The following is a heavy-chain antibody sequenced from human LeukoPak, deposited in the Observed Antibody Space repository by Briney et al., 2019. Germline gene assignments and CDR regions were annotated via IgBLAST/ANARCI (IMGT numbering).Heavy chain of an antibody. J-gene: IGHJ4*02. CDR1: GGSISSYY. CDR3: ARGLGMVDY. Sequence: SETLSLTCTVSGGSISSYYWSWIRQLPGKGLEWIGYIFYSGSTNYNPSLMSRVTISVDTSKNQFSLKLSSVTAADTAVYYCARGLGMVDYWGQGTLVTVSS. V-gene: IGHV4-59*01. CDR2: IFYSGST. D-gene: IGHD3-10*01.